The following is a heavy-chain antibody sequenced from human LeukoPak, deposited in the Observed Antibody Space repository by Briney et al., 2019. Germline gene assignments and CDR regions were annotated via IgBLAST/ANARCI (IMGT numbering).Heavy chain of an antibody. D-gene: IGHD3-10*01. Sequence: GGPLRLSCAASGFTFSSYAVQWVRQAPGKVVEWGAVISYDGSNKYYADSVKGRFTISRDNSKNTLYLQMNSLRAEATAVYYCARDRITMVRATYDYWGQGTLVTVSS. CDR1: GFTFSSYA. J-gene: IGHJ4*02. CDR3: ARDRITMVRATYDY. V-gene: IGHV3-30-3*01. CDR2: ISYDGSNK.